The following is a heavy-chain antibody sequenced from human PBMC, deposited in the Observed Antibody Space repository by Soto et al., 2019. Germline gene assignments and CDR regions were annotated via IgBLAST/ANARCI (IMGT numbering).Heavy chain of an antibody. V-gene: IGHV6-1*01. J-gene: IGHJ6*02. Sequence: TLSLTCAISGDSVSSNSAAWNWIRQSPSRGLEWLGRTYYRSKWYNDYAVSVKSRITINPDTSKNQFSLQLNSVTPEDTAVYYCARWPRQLKYYYYGMDVWGQGTTVTVSS. CDR1: GDSVSSNSAA. D-gene: IGHD6-13*01. CDR3: ARWPRQLKYYYYGMDV. CDR2: TYYRSKWYN.